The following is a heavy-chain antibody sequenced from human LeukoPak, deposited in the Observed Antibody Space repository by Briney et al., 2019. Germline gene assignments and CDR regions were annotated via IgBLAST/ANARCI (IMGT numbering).Heavy chain of an antibody. V-gene: IGHV5-51*01. D-gene: IGHD5-12*01. J-gene: IGHJ4*02. Sequence: GESLKISCKGSGYSFSSYWIGWVRQLPGKGLEWMGIIDPGDSATRYSPSFQGQVTISADKSISTAYLQWSSLKASDTAMYYCARAVSGYDSIFDYWGQGTLVTVSS. CDR2: IDPGDSAT. CDR1: GYSFSSYW. CDR3: ARAVSGYDSIFDY.